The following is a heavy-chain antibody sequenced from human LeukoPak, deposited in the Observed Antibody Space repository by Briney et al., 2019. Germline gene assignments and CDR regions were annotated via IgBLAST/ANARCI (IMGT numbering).Heavy chain of an antibody. CDR1: GFTVSSNY. Sequence: GGSLRLSCAASGFTVSSNYMSWVRQAPGKGLEWVSVIYSGGSTYYADSVKGRFNISRDNSKNTLYLQMNSLRAEDTAVYYCARERGEYYDILTGYPPGSEAFATWGQGTMVTVSS. CDR3: ARERGEYYDILTGYPPGSEAFAT. CDR2: IYSGGST. V-gene: IGHV3-66*01. D-gene: IGHD3-9*01. J-gene: IGHJ3*02.